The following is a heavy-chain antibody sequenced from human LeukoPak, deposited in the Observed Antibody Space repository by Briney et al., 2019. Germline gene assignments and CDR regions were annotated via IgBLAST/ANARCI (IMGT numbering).Heavy chain of an antibody. D-gene: IGHD6-19*01. Sequence: GGSLRLSCAASGFTFSSYSMNWVRQAPGKGLEWVSGINWNGGSTGYADSVKGRFTISRDNAKNSLYLQMNSLRAEDTALYYCAREIPEGVSSGWYVRRYYYYYMDVWGKGTTVTVSS. CDR2: INWNGGST. V-gene: IGHV3-20*04. CDR1: GFTFSSYS. J-gene: IGHJ6*03. CDR3: AREIPEGVSSGWYVRRYYYYYMDV.